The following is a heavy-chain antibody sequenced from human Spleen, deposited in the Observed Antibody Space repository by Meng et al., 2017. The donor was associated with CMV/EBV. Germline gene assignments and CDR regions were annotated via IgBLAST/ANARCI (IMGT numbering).Heavy chain of an antibody. CDR2: IRYDGSNK. J-gene: IGHJ6*02. Sequence: GGSLRLSCAASGFTFSSYGMHWVRQAPGKGLEWVAFIRYDGSNKYYADSVKGRFTISRDNAKNSLYLQMNSLRAEDTAVYYCARDQVSQERSLGKFWHYYYGMDVWGQGTTVTVSS. CDR3: ARDQVSQERSLGKFWHYYYGMDV. CDR1: GFTFSSYG. V-gene: IGHV3-30*02. D-gene: IGHD3-16*01.